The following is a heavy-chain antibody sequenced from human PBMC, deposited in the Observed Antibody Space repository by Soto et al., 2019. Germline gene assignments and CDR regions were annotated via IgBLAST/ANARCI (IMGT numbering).Heavy chain of an antibody. Sequence: VSVKVSCKASGYTFTGYYMHWVRQAPGQGLEWMGWINPNSGGTNYAQKFQGWVTMTRDTSISTAYMELSRLRSDDTAVYYCARLTGDCTNGVCYAYYFDYWGQGTLVTVSS. V-gene: IGHV1-2*04. CDR1: GYTFTGYY. CDR2: INPNSGGT. CDR3: ARLTGDCTNGVCYAYYFDY. D-gene: IGHD2-8*01. J-gene: IGHJ4*02.